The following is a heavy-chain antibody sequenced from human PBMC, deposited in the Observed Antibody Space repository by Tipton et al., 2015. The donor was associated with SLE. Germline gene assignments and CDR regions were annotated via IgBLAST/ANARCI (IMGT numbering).Heavy chain of an antibody. D-gene: IGHD2-21*02. V-gene: IGHV4-39*01. Sequence: TLSLTCTVSGVSISSSRDFWGWIRQPPGKTLEWIATIYYTGTTPYNPSLKSRVTLSVDTSKNQLSLNLTSVTATDTAIYFCARHRGLPGDFDKWGQGTMVTVSS. CDR1: GVSISSSRDF. CDR2: IYYTGTT. J-gene: IGHJ3*02. CDR3: ARHRGLPGDFDK.